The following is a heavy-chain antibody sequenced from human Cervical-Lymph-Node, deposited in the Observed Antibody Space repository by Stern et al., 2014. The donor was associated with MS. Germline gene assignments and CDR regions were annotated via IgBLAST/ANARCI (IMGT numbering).Heavy chain of an antibody. Sequence: QLQLQESGPGLVRPSETLSLTCSVSGGSVSSYHWSWIRQPAGQGLEWIGRMYTSGTISSSPALRSRVTMSLDTSKTQFPLRLTSVTAADTAVYYCARAVDALLDYWGQGSLVTVSS. V-gene: IGHV4-4*07. CDR2: MYTSGTI. J-gene: IGHJ4*02. D-gene: IGHD3/OR15-3a*01. CDR1: GGSVSSYH. CDR3: ARAVDALLDY.